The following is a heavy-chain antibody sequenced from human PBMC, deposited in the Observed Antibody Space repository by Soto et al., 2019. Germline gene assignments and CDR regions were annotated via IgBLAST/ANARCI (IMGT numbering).Heavy chain of an antibody. D-gene: IGHD3-3*01. Sequence: ASETLSLTCAVYGGSFSGYYWSWIRQPPGKGLEWIGEINHSGSANYNPSLKSRVTISVDTSKNQFSLKLSSVTAADTAVYYCARGRSSVLRFLEWLLYFDYWGQGTLVTVSS. J-gene: IGHJ4*02. CDR1: GGSFSGYY. V-gene: IGHV4-34*01. CDR2: INHSGSA. CDR3: ARGRSSVLRFLEWLLYFDY.